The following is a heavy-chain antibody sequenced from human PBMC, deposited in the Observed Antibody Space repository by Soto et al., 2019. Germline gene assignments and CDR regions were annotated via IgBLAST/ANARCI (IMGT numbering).Heavy chain of an antibody. D-gene: IGHD7-27*01. CDR2: INHSGST. J-gene: IGHJ3*02. CDR3: ARQVQTGDNAFDI. Sequence: SETLSLTCAVYGGSFSGYYWSWIRQPPGKGLEWIGEINHSGSTNYNPSLKSRVTISVDTSKNQFSLKLSSVTAADTAVYCCARQVQTGDNAFDIWGQGTMVTVSS. CDR1: GGSFSGYY. V-gene: IGHV4-34*01.